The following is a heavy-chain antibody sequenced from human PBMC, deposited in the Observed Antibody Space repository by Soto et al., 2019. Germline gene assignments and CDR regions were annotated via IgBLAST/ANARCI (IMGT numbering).Heavy chain of an antibody. CDR3: ALYSSRLVY. CDR1: GYTFTSYA. Sequence: GASVKVCCKASGYTFTSYAMHWVRQAPGQRLEWMGWINAGNGNTHYSPKFQARLTITRVTSASPPYMVLTILTSHFTAVYYCALYSSRLVYWGQGTLVTVSS. D-gene: IGHD6-19*01. V-gene: IGHV1-3*01. CDR2: INAGNGNT. J-gene: IGHJ4*02.